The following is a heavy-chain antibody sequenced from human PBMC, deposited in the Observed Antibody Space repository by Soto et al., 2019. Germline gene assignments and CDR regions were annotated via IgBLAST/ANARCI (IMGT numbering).Heavy chain of an antibody. J-gene: IGHJ4*02. CDR1: GFTFTMYR. CDR2: ISSTTNYI. V-gene: IGHV3-21*06. Sequence: GGSLRLSCSASGFTFTMYRMNLVVQAPGKGLEWVSSISSTTNYIYYGDSMKGRFTISRDNAKNSLYLEMNSLRAEDTAVYYCARESEDLTSNFDYWGQGTLVTVSS. CDR3: ARESEDLTSNFDY.